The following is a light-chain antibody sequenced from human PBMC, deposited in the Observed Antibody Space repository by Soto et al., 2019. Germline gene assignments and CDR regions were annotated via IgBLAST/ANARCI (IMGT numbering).Light chain of an antibody. CDR2: KAS. CDR3: QQYNSYPVT. Sequence: DIQMTQSPSTLSASVGDRVTITCRASQSISSWLAWYQQKPGKAPKVLIYKASSLESGVPSRFSGSGSGTEFTLPISSLQPDDFATYYCQQYNSYPVTFGQGTKVEIK. V-gene: IGKV1-5*03. J-gene: IGKJ1*01. CDR1: QSISSW.